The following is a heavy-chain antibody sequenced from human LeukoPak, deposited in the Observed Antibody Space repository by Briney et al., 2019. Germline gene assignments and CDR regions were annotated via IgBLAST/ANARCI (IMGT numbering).Heavy chain of an antibody. CDR2: INRNSGGT. D-gene: IGHD2-8*01. Sequence: GASVKVSCKASGYTFTGCYMHWVRQAPGQGLEWMGWINRNSGGTNYAQKFQGRVTMTRDTSISTAYMELSRLRSDDTAVYYCARSNGRSPGPYYYGMDVWGQGTMVTVSS. CDR3: ARSNGRSPGPYYYGMDV. V-gene: IGHV1-2*02. J-gene: IGHJ6*02. CDR1: GYTFTGCY.